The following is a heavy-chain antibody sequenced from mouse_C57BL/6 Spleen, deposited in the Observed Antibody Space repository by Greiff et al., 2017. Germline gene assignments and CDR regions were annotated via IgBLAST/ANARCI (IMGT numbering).Heavy chain of an antibody. J-gene: IGHJ1*03. V-gene: IGHV1-55*01. Sequence: QVQLQQPGAELVKPGASVKMSCKASGYTFTSYWITWVKQRPGQGLEWIGDFYPGSGSTNYNEKFKSKATLTVDTSSSTAYMQLSSLTSEDSAVYYCARPEYYGSSTGYFDVWGTGTTVTVSS. CDR1: GYTFTSYW. CDR2: FYPGSGST. CDR3: ARPEYYGSSTGYFDV. D-gene: IGHD1-1*01.